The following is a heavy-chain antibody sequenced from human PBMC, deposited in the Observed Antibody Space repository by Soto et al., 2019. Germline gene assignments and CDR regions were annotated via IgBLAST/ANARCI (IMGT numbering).Heavy chain of an antibody. CDR2: INHSGST. D-gene: IGHD6-19*01. Sequence: QVQLQQWGAGLLKPSETLSLTCAVYGGSFSGYYWSWIRQPPGKGLEWIGEINHSGSTNYNPSLKSRGTISVDTSKNQFSLKLSSVTAADTAVYYCARGWVKGSGWLDYWGQGTLVTVSS. CDR3: ARGWVKGSGWLDY. CDR1: GGSFSGYY. V-gene: IGHV4-34*01. J-gene: IGHJ4*02.